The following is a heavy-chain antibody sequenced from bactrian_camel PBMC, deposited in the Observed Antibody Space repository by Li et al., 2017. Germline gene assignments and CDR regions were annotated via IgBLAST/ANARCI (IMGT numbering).Heavy chain of an antibody. J-gene: IGHJ4*01. Sequence: VQLVESGGGSVQAGGSLRLSCAASGSQKSRKYIAWFRQVPGNEREGVASIDTDYDTTVYGDFVKARFTISQDNAKTTVYLDMSRLQPEDSAMYYCASDWAPGENWVRSALSNPNIFNYWGPGTQVTVS. V-gene: IGHV3S40*01. CDR1: GSQKSRKY. CDR3: ASDWAPGENWVRSALSNPNIFNY. D-gene: IGHD3*01. CDR2: IDTDYDTT.